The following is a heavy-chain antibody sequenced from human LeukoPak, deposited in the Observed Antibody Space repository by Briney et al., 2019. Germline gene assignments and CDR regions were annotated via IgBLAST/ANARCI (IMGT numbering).Heavy chain of an antibody. Sequence: HPGGSLRLSCAASGFTFDNYAMNWVRQVPGKGLEWISLISWNSGTIGYADSVKGRFTISRDNANNFLYLQMNSLRAEDTAVYYCAKDPLPYCSSTRCQYFDYWGQGTLVTVSS. CDR3: AKDPLPYCSSTRCQYFDY. J-gene: IGHJ4*02. CDR2: ISWNSGTI. V-gene: IGHV3-9*01. CDR1: GFTFDNYA. D-gene: IGHD2-2*01.